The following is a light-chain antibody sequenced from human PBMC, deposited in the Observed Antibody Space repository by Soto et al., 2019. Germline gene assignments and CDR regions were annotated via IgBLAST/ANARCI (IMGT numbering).Light chain of an antibody. V-gene: IGKV3-11*01. J-gene: IGKJ5*01. CDR3: QQRRTWPIT. CDR1: QTVANY. Sequence: EIVLTQSPATLSLSPGESATLSCRASQTVANYLAWYQQKPGQAPRLLIYDTSNRATGIPARFSGSGSGTDFPLTIRSLEPEDFAVSYCQQRRTWPITFGQGTRLEIK. CDR2: DTS.